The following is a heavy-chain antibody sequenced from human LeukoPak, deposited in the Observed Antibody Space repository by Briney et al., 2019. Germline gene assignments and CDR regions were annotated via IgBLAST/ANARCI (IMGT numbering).Heavy chain of an antibody. J-gene: IGHJ6*02. CDR3: ARGNDFGSGTFYRSYGLDV. CDR1: GGSLNRYF. CDR2: INHWGRT. Sequence: SETLSLTCAVYGGSLNRYFWSWVRQAPGKGLEWIGEINHWGRTNYSPSLKSRLTISIDTSKNQFSLKVTSVTAVDTAVYYCARGNDFGSGTFYRSYGLDVWGQGTMASV. V-gene: IGHV4-34*01. D-gene: IGHD3-10*01.